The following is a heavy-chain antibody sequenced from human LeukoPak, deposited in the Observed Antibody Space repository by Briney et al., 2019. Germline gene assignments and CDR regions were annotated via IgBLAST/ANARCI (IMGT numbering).Heavy chain of an antibody. V-gene: IGHV1-2*02. CDR3: ARGEATQPYYDILTGYHFDY. CDR1: GYTFTSYD. J-gene: IGHJ4*02. Sequence: ASVKVSCKASGYTFTSYDINWVRQATGQGLEWMGWINPNSGGTNYAQKFQGRVTMTRDTSISTAYMELSRLRSDDTAVYYCARGEATQPYYDILTGYHFDYWGQGTLVTVSS. CDR2: INPNSGGT. D-gene: IGHD3-9*01.